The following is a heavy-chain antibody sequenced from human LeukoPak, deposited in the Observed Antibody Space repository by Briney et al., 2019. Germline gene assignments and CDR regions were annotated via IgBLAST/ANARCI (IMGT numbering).Heavy chain of an antibody. CDR3: ARARIAADLFDY. CDR2: IYYSGST. CDR1: GGSISSSSYY. Sequence: SETLSLTCTVSGGSISSSSYYWGWIRQPPGKGLEWIGSIYYSGSTFYNPSLKSRVTISVDTSKNQFSLKLSSVTAADTAVYYCARARIAADLFDYWGQGTLVIVSS. D-gene: IGHD6-25*01. V-gene: IGHV4-39*01. J-gene: IGHJ4*02.